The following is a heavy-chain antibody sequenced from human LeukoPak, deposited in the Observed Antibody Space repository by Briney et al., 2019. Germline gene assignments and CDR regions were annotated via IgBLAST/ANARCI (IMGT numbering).Heavy chain of an antibody. J-gene: IGHJ6*02. Sequence: PGGSLRLSCAASGFTFSSYGMHWVRQAPGKGLEWVAVIWYDGSNKYYADSVKGRFTISRDNSKNTLYLQMDSLRAEDTAVYYCARDRSIVATTGMDVWGQGTTVTVSS. CDR3: ARDRSIVATTGMDV. D-gene: IGHD5-12*01. CDR2: IWYDGSNK. CDR1: GFTFSSYG. V-gene: IGHV3-33*01.